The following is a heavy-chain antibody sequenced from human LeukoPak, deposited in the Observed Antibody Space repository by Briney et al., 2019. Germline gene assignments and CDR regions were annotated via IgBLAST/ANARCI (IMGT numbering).Heavy chain of an antibody. CDR1: GYTFTSHY. D-gene: IGHD3-16*01. CDR2: ISVYNGNT. Sequence: ASVKVSCKASGYTFTSHYMHWVRQAPGQGLEWMAWISVYNGNTNYAQKFQGRVTMTTDTSTNTASMELKSLRSDDTAVYYCARHYDSTAVAPQMDVWGQGTTVTVSS. J-gene: IGHJ6*02. CDR3: ARHYDSTAVAPQMDV. V-gene: IGHV1-18*04.